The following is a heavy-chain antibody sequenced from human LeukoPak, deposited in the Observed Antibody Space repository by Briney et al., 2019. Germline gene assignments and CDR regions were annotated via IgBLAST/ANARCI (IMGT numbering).Heavy chain of an antibody. CDR1: GFTFSSYG. V-gene: IGHV3-30*02. D-gene: IGHD4-17*01. Sequence: GGSLRLSCAASGFTFSSYGMHWVRQAPGKGLEWVAFIRYDGSNKYYADSVKGRFTISRDNSKNTLYLQMNSLRAEDTAVCYCAKDTHLDTVTRTRGVDYWGQGTLVTVSS. CDR3: AKDTHLDTVTRTRGVDY. CDR2: IRYDGSNK. J-gene: IGHJ4*02.